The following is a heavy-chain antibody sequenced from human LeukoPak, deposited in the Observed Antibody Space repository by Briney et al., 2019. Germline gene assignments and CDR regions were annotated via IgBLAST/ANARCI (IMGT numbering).Heavy chain of an antibody. CDR1: GFTFSSYA. Sequence: GGSLRLSCAASGFTFSSYAMSWVRQAPGKGLEWVSAISGSGGSTYYADSVKGRFTISRDNSKNTLYLQMNSLRAEDTAEYYCAKDLGCSSTSCQRTGYFDYWGQGTLVTVSS. V-gene: IGHV3-23*01. D-gene: IGHD2-2*01. J-gene: IGHJ4*02. CDR3: AKDLGCSSTSCQRTGYFDY. CDR2: ISGSGGST.